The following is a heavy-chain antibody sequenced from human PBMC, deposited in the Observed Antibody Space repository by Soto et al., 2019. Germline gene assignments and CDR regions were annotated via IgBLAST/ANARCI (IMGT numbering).Heavy chain of an antibody. CDR1: DYTFASYG. D-gene: IGHD3-9*01. CDR2: ISAYSGDI. V-gene: IGHV1-18*01. J-gene: IGHJ4*02. Sequence: PSVKVSCKASDYTFASYGVSWVRQAPGQGLEWMGWISAYSGDIKYAQNFQGRATLTTDTSTSTAYMELRSLRSDDTAVYYCARDVDERLTGYYIPFDYWGQGTQVTVSS. CDR3: ARDVDERLTGYYIPFDY.